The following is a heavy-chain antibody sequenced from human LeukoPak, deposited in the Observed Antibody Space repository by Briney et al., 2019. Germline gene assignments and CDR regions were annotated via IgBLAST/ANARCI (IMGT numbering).Heavy chain of an antibody. J-gene: IGHJ4*02. V-gene: IGHV5-51*01. CDR3: ARAYYYDSSGYLYYFDY. CDR2: IYPGDSDT. D-gene: IGHD3-22*01. Sequence: KGGESLKISCKGSGYSFTSYWIGWVRQMPGKGLEWMGIIYPGDSDTRYGPSFQGQVTISADKSISTAYLQWSSLKASDTAMYYCARAYYYDSSGYLYYFDYWGQGTLVTVSS. CDR1: GYSFTSYW.